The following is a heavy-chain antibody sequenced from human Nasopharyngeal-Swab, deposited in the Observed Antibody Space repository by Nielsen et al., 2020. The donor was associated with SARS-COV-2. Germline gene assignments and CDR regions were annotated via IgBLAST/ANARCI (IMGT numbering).Heavy chain of an antibody. J-gene: IGHJ6*03. V-gene: IGHV3-53*04. D-gene: IGHD5-24*01. CDR3: ARGLNGYNYQSYHYYFMDV. CDR2: IYTAGTT. Sequence: VRQAPGKGLEWVSVIYTAGTTYYADSVKGRFTISRTNSKNMLFLQMNSLRAEDTAVYYCARGLNGYNYQSYHYYFMDVWGKGTTVTVS.